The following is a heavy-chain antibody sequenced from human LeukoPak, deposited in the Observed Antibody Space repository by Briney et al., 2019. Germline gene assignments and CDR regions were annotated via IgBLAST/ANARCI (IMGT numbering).Heavy chain of an antibody. CDR1: GFTFSSYW. D-gene: IGHD3-16*01. Sequence: GGSLRLSCAASGFTFSSYWMSWVRQAPGKGPEWVANIKQGGSEKYYVDSVKGRFTISRDNAKNSLSLQMNSLRAEDTSLYFCARHDRDSSYAAFDIWGQGTMVTVSS. V-gene: IGHV3-7*01. CDR3: ARHDRDSSYAAFDI. J-gene: IGHJ3*02. CDR2: IKQGGSEK.